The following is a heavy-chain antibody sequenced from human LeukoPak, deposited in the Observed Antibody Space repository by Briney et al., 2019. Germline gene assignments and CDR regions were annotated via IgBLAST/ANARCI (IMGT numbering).Heavy chain of an antibody. V-gene: IGHV3-53*01. Sequence: RAGGSLRLSCAASGFTVSSNFMNWVRQAPGKGLEWVSDYADSVKGRFTISRDNSKNTLYLQMNSLRAEETPVYYCARDLLGGGTFDIWGQGTIVTVSS. CDR3: ARDLLGGGTFDI. D-gene: IGHD3-16*01. CDR1: GFTVSSNF. J-gene: IGHJ3*02.